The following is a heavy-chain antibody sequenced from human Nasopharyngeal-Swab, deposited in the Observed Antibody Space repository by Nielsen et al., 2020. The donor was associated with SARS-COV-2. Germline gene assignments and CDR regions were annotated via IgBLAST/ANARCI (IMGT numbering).Heavy chain of an antibody. D-gene: IGHD3-3*01. Sequence: SETLSLTCAVYGGSFSGYYWSWICQPPGKGLEWIGEINHSGSTNYNPSLKSRVTISVDTSKNQFSLKLSSVTAADTAVYYCARGLERLGYYFDYWGQGTLVTVSS. J-gene: IGHJ4*02. CDR1: GGSFSGYY. CDR2: INHSGST. V-gene: IGHV4-34*01. CDR3: ARGLERLGYYFDY.